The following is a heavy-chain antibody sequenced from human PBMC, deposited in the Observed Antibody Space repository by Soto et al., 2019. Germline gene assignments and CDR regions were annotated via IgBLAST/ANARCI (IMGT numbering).Heavy chain of an antibody. CDR3: AKDIDFVHSSGEYYFDY. J-gene: IGHJ4*02. D-gene: IGHD6-19*01. CDR2: ISWNSGSI. Sequence: SLRLSCAASGFTFDDYAMHWVRQAPGKGLEWVSGISWNSGSIGYADSVKGRFTISRDNAKNSLYLQMNSLRAEDTALYYCAKDIDFVHSSGEYYFDYWGQGTLVTVSS. CDR1: GFTFDDYA. V-gene: IGHV3-9*01.